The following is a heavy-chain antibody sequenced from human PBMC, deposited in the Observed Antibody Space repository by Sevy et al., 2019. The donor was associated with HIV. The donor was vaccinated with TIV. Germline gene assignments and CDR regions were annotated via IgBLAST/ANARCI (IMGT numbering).Heavy chain of an antibody. Sequence: GGSLRLSCAASGFTFSSYSMNWVRQAPGKGLEWVSYISSSSSTIYYADSVKGRFTISRDNAKNSLYLQMNSLRAEDTAVYYCARIYDSSGYTFDYWGQGTLVTVS. D-gene: IGHD3-22*01. CDR2: ISSSSSTI. J-gene: IGHJ4*02. CDR3: ARIYDSSGYTFDY. CDR1: GFTFSSYS. V-gene: IGHV3-48*01.